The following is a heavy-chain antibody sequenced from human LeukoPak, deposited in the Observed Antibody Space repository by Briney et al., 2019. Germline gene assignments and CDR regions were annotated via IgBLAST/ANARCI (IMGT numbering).Heavy chain of an antibody. Sequence: GGSLRLSCAASGFTFSSYGMHWVRQAPGKGLEWVAFIRYDGSNKYYADSVKGRFTISRDNSKNTPYLQMNSLRAEDTAVYYCAKDRRSGYPYYFDYWGQGTLVTVSS. J-gene: IGHJ4*02. CDR2: IRYDGSNK. V-gene: IGHV3-30*02. CDR3: AKDRRSGYPYYFDY. CDR1: GFTFSSYG. D-gene: IGHD5-12*01.